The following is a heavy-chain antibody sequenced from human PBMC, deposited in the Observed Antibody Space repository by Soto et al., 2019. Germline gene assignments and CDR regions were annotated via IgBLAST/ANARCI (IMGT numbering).Heavy chain of an antibody. CDR1: GYTFTSYD. CDR3: ARGAARPRGLRFDY. CDR2: MNPNSGNT. V-gene: IGHV1-8*01. Sequence: QVQLVQSGAEVKKPGASVKVSCKASGYTFTSYDVNWVRQATGQGLEWMGWMNPNSGNTGYAQKFQGRVTMTRNTSISTAYMELSSLRSEDTAVYYCARGAARPRGLRFDYWGQGTLVTVSS. J-gene: IGHJ4*02. D-gene: IGHD5-12*01.